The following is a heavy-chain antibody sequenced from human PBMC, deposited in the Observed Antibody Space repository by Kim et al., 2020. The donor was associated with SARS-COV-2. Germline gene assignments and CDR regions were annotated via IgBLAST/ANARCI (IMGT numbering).Heavy chain of an antibody. CDR3: ARDQGDLGDY. Sequence: NTKYSQQFQGGITITRDTCASTAYMALSSLRSEDTAVYYCARDQGDLGDYWGQGTLVTVSS. V-gene: IGHV1-3*01. J-gene: IGHJ4*02. D-gene: IGHD3-16*01. CDR2: NT.